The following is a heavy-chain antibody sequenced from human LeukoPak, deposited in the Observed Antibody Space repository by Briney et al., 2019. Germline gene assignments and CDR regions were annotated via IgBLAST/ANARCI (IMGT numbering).Heavy chain of an antibody. CDR2: IIPIFGTA. CDR3: AREPYYDSSGYPDY. D-gene: IGHD3-22*01. Sequence: ASVKVSCKASGGTFSSYAISWVRQAPGQGLEWMGGIIPIFGTANYAQKFQGRVTITADESTSTAYMELSSLRSEDTAVYYCAREPYYDSSGYPDYWGQGTLVTVSS. J-gene: IGHJ4*02. V-gene: IGHV1-69*13. CDR1: GGTFSSYA.